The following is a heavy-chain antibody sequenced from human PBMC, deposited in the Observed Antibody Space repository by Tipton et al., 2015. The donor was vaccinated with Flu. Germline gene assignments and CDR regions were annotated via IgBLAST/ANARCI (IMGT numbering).Heavy chain of an antibody. D-gene: IGHD2-15*01. V-gene: IGHV4-31*03. J-gene: IGHJ4*02. CDR1: GGSISSGGYY. CDR2: IYYSGST. Sequence: TLSLTCTVSGGSISSGGYYWSWIRQHPGKGLEYIGYIYYSGSTYYNPSLKSRLTISVGTSKNQFSLKLSSVTAADTAVYYCARVDCSGGGCYLGSYWGQGTLVTVSS. CDR3: ARVDCSGGGCYLGSY.